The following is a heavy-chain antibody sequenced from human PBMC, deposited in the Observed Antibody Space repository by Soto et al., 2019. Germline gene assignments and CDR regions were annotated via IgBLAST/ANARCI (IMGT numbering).Heavy chain of an antibody. CDR3: ARVGTNYYFDY. D-gene: IGHD2-8*01. V-gene: IGHV4-30-2*01. CDR1: GGSISSGGYS. CDR2: IYHSGST. J-gene: IGHJ4*02. Sequence: QLQLQESGSGLVKPSQTLSLTCAVSGGSISSGGYSWSWIRQPPGKGLEWIGYIYHSGSTYYNPSLKSRVTISVDRSKTQFSLKLSSVTAADTAVDYCARVGTNYYFDYWGQGTLVTVSS.